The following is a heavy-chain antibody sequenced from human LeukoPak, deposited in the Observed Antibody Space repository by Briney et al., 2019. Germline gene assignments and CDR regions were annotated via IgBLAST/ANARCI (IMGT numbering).Heavy chain of an antibody. CDR2: ISSSSSYI. CDR3: AKAASRVWFGESNYYYYYMDV. V-gene: IGHV3-21*04. CDR1: GFTFSSYS. Sequence: GGSLRLSCAASGFTFSSYSMNWVRQAPGKGLEWVSSISSSSSYIYYADSVKGRFTISRDNAKNSLYLQMNSLRAEDTALYYCAKAASRVWFGESNYYYYYMDVWGKGTTVTISS. J-gene: IGHJ6*03. D-gene: IGHD3-10*01.